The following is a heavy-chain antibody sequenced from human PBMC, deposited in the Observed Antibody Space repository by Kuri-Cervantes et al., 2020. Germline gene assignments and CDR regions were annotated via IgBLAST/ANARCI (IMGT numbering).Heavy chain of an antibody. Sequence: SETLSLTCDVSGYSINSSYYWSWIRQPAGKGLEWIGRIYTSGSTNYNPSLKSRVTISVDKSKNQFSLKLSSVTAADTAVYYCARDRVGSSGWHDYWGQGTLVTVSS. D-gene: IGHD6-19*01. CDR1: GYSINSSYY. CDR2: IYTSGST. V-gene: IGHV4-4*07. CDR3: ARDRVGSSGWHDY. J-gene: IGHJ4*02.